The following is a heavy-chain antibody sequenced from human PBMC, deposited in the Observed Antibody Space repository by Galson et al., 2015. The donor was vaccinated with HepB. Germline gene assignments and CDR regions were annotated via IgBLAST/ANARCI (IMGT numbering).Heavy chain of an antibody. V-gene: IGHV3-21*01. CDR3: ARCYDFWSGYYSLGYYYYYMDV. Sequence: LRLSCAASGFTFSSYSMNWVRQAPGKGLEWVSSISSSSSYIYYADSVKGRFTISRDNAKNSLYLQMNSLRAEDTAVYYCARCYDFWSGYYSLGYYYYYMDVWGKGTTVTVSS. CDR2: ISSSSSYI. J-gene: IGHJ6*03. CDR1: GFTFSSYS. D-gene: IGHD3-3*01.